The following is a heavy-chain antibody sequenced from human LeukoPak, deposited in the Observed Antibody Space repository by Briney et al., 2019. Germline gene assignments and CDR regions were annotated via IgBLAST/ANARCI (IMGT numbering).Heavy chain of an antibody. J-gene: IGHJ4*02. CDR3: ARESGDWPESGGFDY. Sequence: GGSLRLSCAASRFTFSSYSMNWVRLAPGKGLEWVSSISSSSSYIYYADSVKGRFTISRDNAKNSLYLQMNSLRAEDTAVYYCARESGDWPESGGFDYWGQGTLVTVSS. V-gene: IGHV3-21*01. CDR2: ISSSSSYI. CDR1: RFTFSSYS. D-gene: IGHD3/OR15-3a*01.